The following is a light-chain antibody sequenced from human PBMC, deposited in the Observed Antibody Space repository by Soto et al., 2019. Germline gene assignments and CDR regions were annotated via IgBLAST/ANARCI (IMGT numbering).Light chain of an antibody. J-gene: IGLJ2*01. CDR1: SSNIGSNY. CDR3: AVWDDSLSGREV. CDR2: KNN. Sequence: QSVLTQPPSASGTPGQRVTISCSGSSSNIGSNYVYWYQQVPGTTPKLLIYKNNQRPSGVPDRFSGSKSGTSASLAIIGLRSDDEADYYCAVWDDSLSGREVFGGGTKVTVL. V-gene: IGLV1-47*01.